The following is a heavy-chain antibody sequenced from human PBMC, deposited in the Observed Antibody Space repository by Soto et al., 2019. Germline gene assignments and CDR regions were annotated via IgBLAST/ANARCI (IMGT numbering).Heavy chain of an antibody. Sequence: GGSLRLSCAASGFTFSNAWMSWVRQAPGKGLEWVGRIKSKTDGGTTDYAAPVKGRFTISRDDSKNTLYLQMNSLKTEDTAVYYCTTDPRGGANYYDSSGYYDRSIWGQGTLVTVSS. D-gene: IGHD3-22*01. CDR3: TTDPRGGANYYDSSGYYDRSI. CDR2: IKSKTDGGTT. CDR1: GFTFSNAW. V-gene: IGHV3-15*01. J-gene: IGHJ4*02.